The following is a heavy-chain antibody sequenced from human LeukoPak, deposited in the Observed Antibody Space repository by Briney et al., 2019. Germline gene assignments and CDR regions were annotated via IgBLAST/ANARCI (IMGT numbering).Heavy chain of an antibody. D-gene: IGHD6-19*01. CDR2: ISTDGSST. Sequence: PGGSLRLSCAASGFSFTTYWMHWVRQAPGKGLVWVSRISTDGSSTSYADSVKGRFTISRDNAMNTLYLQMNSLRAEDTAVYYCAREVYSSGWYEYWGQGTLVTVSS. CDR3: AREVYSSGWYEY. J-gene: IGHJ4*02. CDR1: GFSFTTYW. V-gene: IGHV3-74*01.